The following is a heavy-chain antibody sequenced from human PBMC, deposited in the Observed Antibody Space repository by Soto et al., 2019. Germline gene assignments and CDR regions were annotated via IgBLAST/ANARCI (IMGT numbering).Heavy chain of an antibody. CDR2: IYRTGST. J-gene: IGHJ4*02. CDR3: ASRYPGTSVDY. V-gene: IGHV4-4*02. D-gene: IGHD1-7*01. Sequence: QVQLQESGPGLVKPSGTLSLTCAVSGGSFTSNNWWTWVRQPPGQGLEWIGEIYRTGSTNYNPSLESRVTISLDKAENQFPLKVASLTAADTAVYYCASRYPGTSVDYWGQGTLVTVSS. CDR1: GGSFTSNNW.